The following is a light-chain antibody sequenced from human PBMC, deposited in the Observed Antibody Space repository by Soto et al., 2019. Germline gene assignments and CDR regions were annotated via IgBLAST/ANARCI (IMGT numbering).Light chain of an antibody. CDR1: QDISNY. CDR2: DAS. J-gene: IGKJ3*01. CDR3: QQYDNLPSRT. Sequence: DIQMTQSPSSLSASVGDRVTITCQASQDISNYLNWYQQKPGKAPKLLIYDASNLETGVPSRFSGSGSGTEFTSTISSRQPEDIATYYCQQYDNLPSRTCGFGTKVDIK. V-gene: IGKV1-33*01.